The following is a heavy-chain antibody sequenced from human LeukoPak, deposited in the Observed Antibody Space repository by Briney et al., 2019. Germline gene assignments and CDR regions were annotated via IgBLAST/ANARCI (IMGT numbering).Heavy chain of an antibody. J-gene: IGHJ4*02. CDR1: GFTFSSYW. CDR3: ARDRTGNDY. D-gene: IGHD1-1*01. Sequence: GGSLRLSCAASGFTFSSYWMSWIRPAPGKGLEWVANIKEDGSEKYYVDSVRGRFTISRDNAKNSLSLQMNSLRAEDTAVYYCARDRTGNDYWGQGALVTVSS. CDR2: IKEDGSEK. V-gene: IGHV3-7*01.